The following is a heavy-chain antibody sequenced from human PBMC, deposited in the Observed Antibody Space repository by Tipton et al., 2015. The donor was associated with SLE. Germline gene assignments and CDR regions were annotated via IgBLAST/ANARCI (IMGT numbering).Heavy chain of an antibody. J-gene: IGHJ4*02. V-gene: IGHV3-9*01. CDR3: AKDSGSSSWYLDY. Sequence: SLRLSCAASGFTFDDYAMHWVRQAPGKGLEWVSGISWNSGSIGYADSVKGRFTISRDNAKNSLYLQMNSLRAEDTALYYCAKDSGSSSWYLDYWGQGTLVTVSS. CDR2: ISWNSGSI. CDR1: GFTFDDYA. D-gene: IGHD6-13*01.